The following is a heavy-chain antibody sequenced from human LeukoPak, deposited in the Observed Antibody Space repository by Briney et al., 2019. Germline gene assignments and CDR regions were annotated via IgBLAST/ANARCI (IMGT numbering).Heavy chain of an antibody. CDR2: ISSSSSTI. V-gene: IGHV3-48*01. D-gene: IGHD3-10*01. CDR1: GFTFSSYS. J-gene: IGHJ4*02. Sequence: PGGSLRLSXAASGFTFSSYSMNWVRQAPGKGLEWVSYISSSSSTIYYADSVKGRFTISRDNAKNSLYLQMNSLRAEDTAVYYCARDSTPITMVRGELTYWGQGTLVTVSS. CDR3: ARDSTPITMVRGELTY.